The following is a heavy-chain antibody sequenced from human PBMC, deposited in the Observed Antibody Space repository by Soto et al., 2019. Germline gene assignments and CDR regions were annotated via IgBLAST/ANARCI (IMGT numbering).Heavy chain of an antibody. V-gene: IGHV3-23*01. Sequence: EVQLLESGGGLVQPGGSLRLSCAGSGFTFINFAMNWVRQAPGKGLEWVSTISGGGDAAFFADSVRGQFTISRDNSKDTVTLQMNSLGVDDTAVYYCARKVPGSTSRPDYWYFDLWGRGTLVTVSS. J-gene: IGHJ2*01. CDR3: ARKVPGSTSRPDYWYFDL. CDR2: ISGGGDAA. D-gene: IGHD3-10*01. CDR1: GFTFINFA.